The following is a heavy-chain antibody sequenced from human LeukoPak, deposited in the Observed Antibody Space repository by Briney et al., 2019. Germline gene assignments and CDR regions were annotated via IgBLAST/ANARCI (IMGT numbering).Heavy chain of an antibody. D-gene: IGHD4-17*01. V-gene: IGHV4-30-4*01. CDR2: IHYIGST. CDR3: VRGRGTAVTTGNWFDP. Sequence: SETLSLTCTVSGGSISSGNYYWNWIRQPPGKGLECIGYIHYIGSTYYNPSLKSRVTISVDTSKNQFSLKLSSVTAADTAVYYCVRGRGTAVTTGNWFDPWGQGTLVTVSS. CDR1: GGSISSGNYY. J-gene: IGHJ5*02.